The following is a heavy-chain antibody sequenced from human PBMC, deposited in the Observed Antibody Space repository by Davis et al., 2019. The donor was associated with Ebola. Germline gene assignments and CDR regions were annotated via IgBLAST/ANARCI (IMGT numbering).Heavy chain of an antibody. CDR3: ARRVYSYWYFDL. J-gene: IGHJ2*01. V-gene: IGHV5-51*01. CDR1: GYNFITYW. CDR2: IYPGDSDT. D-gene: IGHD4-11*01. Sequence: GESLKISCKGSGYNFITYWIGWVRQMPGKGLEWMGIIYPGDSDTRYSPSFQGQVTISADKSISTAYLQWSSLKASDTAMYYCARRVYSYWYFDLWGRGTLVTVSS.